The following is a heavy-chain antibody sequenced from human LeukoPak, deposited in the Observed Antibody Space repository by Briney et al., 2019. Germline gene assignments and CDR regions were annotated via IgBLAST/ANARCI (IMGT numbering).Heavy chain of an antibody. V-gene: IGHV4-30-2*01. J-gene: IGHJ4*02. Sequence: PSETLSLTCTVSGGSISSGGYYWSWIRQPPGKGLEWIGYIYHSGSTYYNPSLKSRVTISVDRSKNQFSLKLSSVTAADTAVYYCARGETRITMVRGVRAYMELDYWGQGTLVTVSS. D-gene: IGHD3-10*01. CDR3: ARGETRITMVRGVRAYMELDY. CDR1: GGSISSGGYY. CDR2: IYHSGST.